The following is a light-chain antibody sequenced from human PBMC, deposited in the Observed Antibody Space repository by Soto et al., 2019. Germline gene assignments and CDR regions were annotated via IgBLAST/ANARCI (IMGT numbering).Light chain of an antibody. CDR3: QQYHNWPPIT. J-gene: IGKJ5*01. CDR2: GAS. CDR1: QSVSSS. Sequence: EIVMTQSPATLSVSPGERATLSCRASQSVSSSLAWYQQKPGQAPRLLIYGASTRATGIPARFSGSGSGTEFTLTISSLQSEDFAVYYCQQYHNWPPITFGQGTRLGIK. V-gene: IGKV3-15*01.